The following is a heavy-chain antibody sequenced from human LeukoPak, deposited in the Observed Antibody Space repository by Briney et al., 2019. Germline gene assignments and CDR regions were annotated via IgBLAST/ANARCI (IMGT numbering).Heavy chain of an antibody. Sequence: GGSLRLSCAASGFTFSSYSMNWVRQAPGKGLEWVSYISSSSSTIYYADSVKGRFTISRYNAKNSLYLQMNSLRAEDTAVYYCAREEIVVVPAAMLNWFDPRGQETLVTASS. J-gene: IGHJ5*02. CDR1: GFTFSSYS. CDR3: AREEIVVVPAAMLNWFDP. CDR2: ISSSSSTI. D-gene: IGHD2-2*01. V-gene: IGHV3-48*01.